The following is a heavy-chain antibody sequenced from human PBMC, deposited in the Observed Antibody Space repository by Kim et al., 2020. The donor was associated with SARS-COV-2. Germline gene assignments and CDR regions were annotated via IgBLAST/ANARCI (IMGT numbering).Heavy chain of an antibody. V-gene: IGHV1-2*02. CDR1: GYTFTGYY. CDR2: INPNSGGT. CDR3: ARDGGETSRLLLRGWFDP. J-gene: IGHJ5*02. D-gene: IGHD3-22*01. Sequence: ASVKVSCKASGYTFTGYYMHWVRQAPGQGLEWMGWINPNSGGTNYAQKFQGRVTMTRDTSISTAYMELSRLRSDDTAVYYCARDGGETSRLLLRGWFDPWGQGTLVTVSS.